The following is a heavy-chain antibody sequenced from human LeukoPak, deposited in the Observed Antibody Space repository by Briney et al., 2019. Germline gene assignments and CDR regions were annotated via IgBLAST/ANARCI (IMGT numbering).Heavy chain of an antibody. D-gene: IGHD3-16*01. CDR2: INPNSGDT. V-gene: IGHV1-2*02. J-gene: IGHJ4*02. CDR1: GYTFTDYY. Sequence: ASVKVSCKASGYTFTDYYMHWVRQAPGQGLEWMGWINPNSGDTNYPQKFQGRVTITRDTSINTAYMELSSLRSDDTAVYYCARDTVVLRFDYWGQGTLVTVSS. CDR3: ARDTVVLRFDY.